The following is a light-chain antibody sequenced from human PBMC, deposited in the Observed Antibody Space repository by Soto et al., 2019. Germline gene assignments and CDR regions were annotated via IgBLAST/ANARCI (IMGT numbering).Light chain of an antibody. CDR2: DAS. Sequence: EIVLTQSPATLSLSPGERATLFCRASPSVSSYLAWYQQKPGQAPRLLIYDASNRATGIPARFSGSGSGTDFTLTISSLEPEDFAVYYCQQRSNWPPITFGQGTRLEIK. J-gene: IGKJ5*01. V-gene: IGKV3-11*01. CDR3: QQRSNWPPIT. CDR1: PSVSSY.